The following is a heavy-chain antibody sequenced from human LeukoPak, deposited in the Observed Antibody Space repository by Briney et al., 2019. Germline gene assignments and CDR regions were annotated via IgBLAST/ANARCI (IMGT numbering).Heavy chain of an antibody. CDR3: AKDQGYSSAWYSRDGFDM. D-gene: IGHD6-19*01. V-gene: IGHV3-23*01. CDR2: ISKSGDST. J-gene: IGHJ3*02. CDR1: GFSFSSYA. Sequence: GGSLRLSCAASGFSFSSYAMSWVRQAPGKGLEWVSAISKSGDSTFYADSVKGRFTISRDNSQNTLYVQMNSLRAEDTAVYYCAKDQGYSSAWYSRDGFDMWGQGTMGTVSS.